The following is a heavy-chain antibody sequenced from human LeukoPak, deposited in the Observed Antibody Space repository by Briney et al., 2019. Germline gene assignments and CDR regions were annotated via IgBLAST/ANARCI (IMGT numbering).Heavy chain of an antibody. Sequence: SETLSLTCAVHGGSFSGYYWSWIRQPPGKGLEWIGEINHSGSTNYNPSLKSRVTISVDTSKNQFSLKLSSVTAADTAVYYCARMSSHFGFDPWGQGTLVTVSS. D-gene: IGHD1-26*01. J-gene: IGHJ5*02. CDR1: GGSFSGYY. V-gene: IGHV4-34*01. CDR3: ARMSSHFGFDP. CDR2: INHSGST.